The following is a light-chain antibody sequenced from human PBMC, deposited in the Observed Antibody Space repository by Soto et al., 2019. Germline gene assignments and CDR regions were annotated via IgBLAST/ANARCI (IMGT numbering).Light chain of an antibody. J-gene: IGKJ1*01. CDR2: KAS. CDR1: QSISSW. Sequence: DIQMTQSPSTLSASVGDRVTITCRASQSISSWLAWYQQKPGKAPKLLIYKASSLESGVPSRLSGSGSGTEFTLTIRSLQPDDFATYYCQQYNNYRTFGQGTKVDIK. V-gene: IGKV1-5*03. CDR3: QQYNNYRT.